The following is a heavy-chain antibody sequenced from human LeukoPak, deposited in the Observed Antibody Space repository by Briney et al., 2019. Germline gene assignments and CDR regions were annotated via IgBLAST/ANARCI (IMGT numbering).Heavy chain of an antibody. Sequence: KPSETLSLTCAVSGCSISSSTNWWSWVRQPPGKGLEWIGEIYHSGGTNYNPSLKSRITISVDKSQNQFSLKVNSLTAADTAVYYCATNGYYCIDVWGKGTTVTVSS. CDR1: GCSISSSTNW. D-gene: IGHD2-8*01. V-gene: IGHV4-4*02. CDR2: IYHSGGT. J-gene: IGHJ6*03. CDR3: ATNGYYCIDV.